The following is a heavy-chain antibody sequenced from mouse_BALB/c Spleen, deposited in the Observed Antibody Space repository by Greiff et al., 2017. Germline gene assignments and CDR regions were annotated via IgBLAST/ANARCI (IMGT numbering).Heavy chain of an antibody. CDR2: ISYDGSN. J-gene: IGHJ2*01. D-gene: IGHD4-1*01. CDR1: GYSITSGYY. Sequence: DVKLQESGPGLVKPSQSLSLTCSVTGYSITSGYYWNWIRQFPGNKLEWMGYISYDGSNNYNPSLKNRISITRDTSKNQFFLKLNSVTTEDTAMYYCASTGLDYWGQGTTLTVSS. CDR3: ASTGLDY. V-gene: IGHV3-6*01.